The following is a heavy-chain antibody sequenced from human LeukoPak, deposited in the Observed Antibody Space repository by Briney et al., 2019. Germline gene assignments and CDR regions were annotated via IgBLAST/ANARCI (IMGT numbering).Heavy chain of an antibody. Sequence: GESLKISCKGSGYSFTNSWIGWVRQMPGKGLEWMGIIYPGDSETRYSPSFQGQVTISADKSISTAYLQWSSLKASDTAMYYCARHAPETSLDYWGQGTLVTVSS. CDR1: GYSFTNSW. V-gene: IGHV5-51*01. CDR2: IYPGDSET. CDR3: ARHAPETSLDY. J-gene: IGHJ4*02.